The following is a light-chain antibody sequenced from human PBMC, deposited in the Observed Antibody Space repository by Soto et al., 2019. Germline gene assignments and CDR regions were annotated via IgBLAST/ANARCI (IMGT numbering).Light chain of an antibody. J-gene: IGKJ4*01. CDR1: QSVSSN. Sequence: EIVMTQSPATLSVSPGERASLSCRASQSVSSNLAWYQQKPGQAPRLLIYAASTRATGVPARFSGSGSGTDFTLTISRLEPEDFAVYYCQQRSNWPLTFGGGTKVDIK. CDR2: AAS. V-gene: IGKV3-11*01. CDR3: QQRSNWPLT.